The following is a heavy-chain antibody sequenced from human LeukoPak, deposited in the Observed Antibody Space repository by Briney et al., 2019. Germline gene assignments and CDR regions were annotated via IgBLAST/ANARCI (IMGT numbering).Heavy chain of an antibody. V-gene: IGHV4-61*05. CDR3: ARVITSGYYFFDY. CDR2: IYYSGST. Sequence: ETLSLTCTVSGGSISSSSYYWGWIRQPPGKGLEWIGYIYYSGSTNYNPSLKSRVTISVDTSKNQFSLKLTSVTAADTAVYYCARVITSGYYFFDYWGQGTLVTVSS. J-gene: IGHJ4*02. CDR1: GGSISSSSYY. D-gene: IGHD5-12*01.